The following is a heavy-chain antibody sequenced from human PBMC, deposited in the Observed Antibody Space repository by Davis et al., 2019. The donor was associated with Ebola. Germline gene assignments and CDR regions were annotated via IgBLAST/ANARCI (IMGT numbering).Heavy chain of an antibody. CDR1: GDSISSSNW. CDR3: ARVNGDYYYYGLDV. CDR2: ISQSGST. V-gene: IGHV4-4*02. J-gene: IGHJ6*02. D-gene: IGHD3-16*02. Sequence: SETLSLTCAVSGDSISSSNWWSWVRQPPGKGLEWIGEISQSGSTNYNPSLKSRVTISVDTSKNQFSLKLSSVTAADTAVYYCARVNGDYYYYGLDVWGQGTTVTVSS.